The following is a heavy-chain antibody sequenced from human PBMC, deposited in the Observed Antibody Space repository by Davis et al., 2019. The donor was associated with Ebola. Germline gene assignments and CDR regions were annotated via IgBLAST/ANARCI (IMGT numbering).Heavy chain of an antibody. J-gene: IGHJ6*02. CDR2: ISSSSSYI. D-gene: IGHD5-12*01. CDR1: GFTFGDYF. V-gene: IGHV3-11*06. Sequence: GESLKISCAASGFTFGDYFMSWIRQAPGKGLEWVSSISSSSSYIYYADSVKGRFTISRDNAKNSLYLQMNSLGAEDTAVYYCARDRVGSGYLYGMDVWGQGTTVTVSS. CDR3: ARDRVGSGYLYGMDV.